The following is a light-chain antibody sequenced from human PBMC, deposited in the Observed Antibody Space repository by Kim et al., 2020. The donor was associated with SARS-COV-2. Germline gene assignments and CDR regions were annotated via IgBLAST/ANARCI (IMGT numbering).Light chain of an antibody. J-gene: IGLJ2*01. CDR1: SSDVGGYNY. CDR2: EVS. V-gene: IGLV2-8*01. Sequence: QSALTQPPSASGSPGQSVTISCTGTSSDVGGYNYVSWYQQHPGKAPKLMIYEVSKRPSGVPDRFSGSKSGNTASLTVSGLQAEAEADYYCSSYAGSNNFGVFGGGTQLTVL. CDR3: SSYAGSNNFGV.